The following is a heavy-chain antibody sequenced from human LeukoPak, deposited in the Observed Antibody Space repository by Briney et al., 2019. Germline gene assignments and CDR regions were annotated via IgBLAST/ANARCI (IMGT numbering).Heavy chain of an antibody. D-gene: IGHD4-17*01. V-gene: IGHV4-38-2*01. CDR1: GYSISSGDY. Sequence: SETLSLTCAVSGYSISSGDYWGWIRQPPGKGLEWIGSIYHSGSTYYNPSLKSRVTISVDTSKNQFSLQLSSVTAADTAVYYCAXIYGDXXXXIFDYWGQGTLVTVSS. CDR2: IYHSGST. J-gene: IGHJ4*02. CDR3: AXIYGDXXXXIFDY.